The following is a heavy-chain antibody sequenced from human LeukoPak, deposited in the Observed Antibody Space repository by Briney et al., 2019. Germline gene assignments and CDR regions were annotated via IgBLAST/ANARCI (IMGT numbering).Heavy chain of an antibody. J-gene: IGHJ6*02. CDR2: INPSGGST. CDR3: ARDGPVVLWFGESDPYYGMDV. Sequence: AASVKVSCKASGYTFTSYYMHWVRQAPGQGLEWMGIINPSGGSTSYAQKFQGRVTMTRDTSTSTVYMELSSLRSEDTAVYYRARDGPVVLWFGESDPYYGMDVWGQGTTVTVSS. D-gene: IGHD3-10*01. CDR1: GYTFTSYY. V-gene: IGHV1-46*01.